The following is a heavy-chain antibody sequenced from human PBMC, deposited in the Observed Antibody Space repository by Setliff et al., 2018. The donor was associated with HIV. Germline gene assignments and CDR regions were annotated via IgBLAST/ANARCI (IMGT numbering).Heavy chain of an antibody. D-gene: IGHD6-13*01. CDR2: IWNDGTNE. J-gene: IGHJ4*02. CDR3: AKDRGSTWYGPIDY. V-gene: IGHV3-30*02. CDR1: GFTFSSYG. Sequence: GGPLRLSCAASGFTFSSYGMHWVRQAPGKGLEWVAVIWNDGTNEYYADSVKGRFTISRDNSKNTLYLQMNSLRGEDTAVYYCAKDRGSTWYGPIDYWGQGTLVTVSS.